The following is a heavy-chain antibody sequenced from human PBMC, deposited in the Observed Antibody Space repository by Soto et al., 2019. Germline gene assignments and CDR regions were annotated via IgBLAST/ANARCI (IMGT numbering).Heavy chain of an antibody. CDR2: IYYSGST. CDR3: ARLRSGSYYTPEYFQH. CDR1: GGYIRSSSYY. Sequence: SETLSLTCTVSGGYIRSSSYYWGWIRQPPGKGLEWIGSIYYSGSTYYNPSLKSRVTISVDTSKNQFSLKLSSVTAADTAVYYCARLRSGSYYTPEYFQHWGQGTLVTVSS. V-gene: IGHV4-39*01. J-gene: IGHJ1*01. D-gene: IGHD1-26*01.